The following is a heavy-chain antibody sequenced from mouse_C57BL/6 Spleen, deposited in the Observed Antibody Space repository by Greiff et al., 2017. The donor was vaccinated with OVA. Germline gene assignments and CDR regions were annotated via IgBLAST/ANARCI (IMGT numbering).Heavy chain of an antibody. J-gene: IGHJ3*01. CDR1: GYTFTSYW. D-gene: IGHD2-4*01. CDR2: IYPGSGST. Sequence: QVQLQQPGAELVKPGASVKMSCKASGYTFTSYWINWVKQRPGQGLEWIGDIYPGSGSTNYNEKFKSKATLTVDTSSSTAYMQLSSLASEDSAVYYCARYYYDYDLWFAYWGQGTLVTVSA. CDR3: ARYYYDYDLWFAY. V-gene: IGHV1-55*01.